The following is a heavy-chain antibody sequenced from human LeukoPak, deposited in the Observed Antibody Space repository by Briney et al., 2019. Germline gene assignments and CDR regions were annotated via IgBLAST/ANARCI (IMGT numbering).Heavy chain of an antibody. CDR1: GYTFTSCG. V-gene: IGHV1-18*01. D-gene: IGHD3-22*01. CDR2: ISAYNGNT. CDR3: ARLGYYYDSSGYYPPFDY. Sequence: ASVKVSCKASGYTFTSCGISWVRQAPGQGLEWMGWISAYNGNTNYAQKVQGRVTMTTDTSTSIAYMELRSLRSDDTAVYYCARLGYYYDSSGYYPPFDYWGQGTLVTVSS. J-gene: IGHJ4*02.